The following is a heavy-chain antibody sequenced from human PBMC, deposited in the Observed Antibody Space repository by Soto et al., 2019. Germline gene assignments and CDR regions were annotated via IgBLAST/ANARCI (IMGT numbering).Heavy chain of an antibody. CDR2: INAGNGNT. Sequence: SVKVSCKASGYTFTSYARHWVRQAPGQRLEWMGWINAGNGNTKYSQKFQGRVTITRDTSASTAYMELSSLRSEDTAVYYCASSYSNYALIDYYYYGMDVWGQGTTVTVS. J-gene: IGHJ6*02. CDR1: GYTFTSYA. CDR3: ASSYSNYALIDYYYYGMDV. V-gene: IGHV1-3*01. D-gene: IGHD4-4*01.